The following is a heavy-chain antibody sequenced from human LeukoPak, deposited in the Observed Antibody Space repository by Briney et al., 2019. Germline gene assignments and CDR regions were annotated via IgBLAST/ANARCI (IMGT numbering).Heavy chain of an antibody. CDR3: AREGDDYGDFMNWFDP. CDR2: ISAYNGNT. Sequence: ASVKVSCKASGYTFTGYYMHWVRQAPGQGLEWMGRISAYNGNTNYAQKLQGRVTMTTDTSTSTAYMELRSLRSDDTAVYYCAREGDDYGDFMNWFDPWGQGTLVTVSS. V-gene: IGHV1-18*04. J-gene: IGHJ5*02. CDR1: GYTFTGYY. D-gene: IGHD4-17*01.